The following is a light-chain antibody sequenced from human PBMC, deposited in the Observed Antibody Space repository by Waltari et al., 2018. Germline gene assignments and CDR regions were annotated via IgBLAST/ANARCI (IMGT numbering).Light chain of an antibody. CDR3: QQYYDIPFT. Sequence: DIVMTQSPDSLAVSLGDRATINCRSSQSVLYSFDNKNHLACYQQKPGQPPKVLIYWASTRESGVPARFSGSGSETDFSLTISSLQAEDVAVYYCQQYYDIPFTFGPGTKVEIK. CDR2: WAS. J-gene: IGKJ3*01. CDR1: QSVLYSFDNKNH. V-gene: IGKV4-1*01.